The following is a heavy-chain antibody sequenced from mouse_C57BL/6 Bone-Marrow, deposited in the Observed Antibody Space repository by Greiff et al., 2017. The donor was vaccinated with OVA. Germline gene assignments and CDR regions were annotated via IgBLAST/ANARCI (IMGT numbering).Heavy chain of an antibody. CDR3: TRDYDGSSSFDY. V-gene: IGHV1-15*01. CDR1: GYTFTDYE. CDR2: IDPETGGT. Sequence: QVQLQQSGAELVRPGASVTLSCKASGYTFTDYEMHWVKQTPVHGLEWIGAIDPETGGTAYNQKFKGKAILTADKSSSTAYMELRSLTSEDSAVYYCTRDYDGSSSFDYWGQGTTLTVSS. D-gene: IGHD1-1*01. J-gene: IGHJ2*01.